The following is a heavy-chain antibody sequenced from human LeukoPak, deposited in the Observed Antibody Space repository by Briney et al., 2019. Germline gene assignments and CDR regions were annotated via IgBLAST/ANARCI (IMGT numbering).Heavy chain of an antibody. J-gene: IGHJ6*02. CDR2: ISAYNGNT. Sequence: ASVKVSCKASGYTFTSYGISWVRQAPGQGLEWMGWISAYNGNTNYAQKLQGRVTMTTDTSTSTAYMELRSLRSNDTAVYYCARAGTTTFYYYGMDVWGQGTTVTVSS. D-gene: IGHD1-7*01. CDR1: GYTFTSYG. CDR3: ARAGTTTFYYYGMDV. V-gene: IGHV1-18*01.